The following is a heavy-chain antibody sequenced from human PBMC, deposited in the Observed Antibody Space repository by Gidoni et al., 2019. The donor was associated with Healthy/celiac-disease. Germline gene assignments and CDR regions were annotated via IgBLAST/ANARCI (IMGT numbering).Heavy chain of an antibody. J-gene: IGHJ4*02. CDR2: MYTRGST. CDR1: GGTSSSVSYY. V-gene: IGHV4-61*02. D-gene: IGHD2-2*02. Sequence: QVQLQESGPGLVKPSQTLSLTGTVSGGTSSSVSYYWSWIRQPAGKGLEWIGRMYTRGSTNYNPSLKSLVTISVDTSKNQFSLKLSAVTASDTAVYYCASQRYCSSTSCYTGIDYWGQGTLVTVSS. CDR3: ASQRYCSSTSCYTGIDY.